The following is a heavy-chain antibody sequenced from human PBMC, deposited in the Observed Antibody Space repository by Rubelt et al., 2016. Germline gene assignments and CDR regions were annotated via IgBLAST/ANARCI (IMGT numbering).Heavy chain of an antibody. CDR3: ARDLRIGGAGTYDY. D-gene: IGHD6-13*01. Sequence: VQLVESGGGVVQPGRSLRLSCAASGFPFSTYGMNWVRQAPGKGLEWVSSISSTSTYTYYVDSVKGRFTISRDNAKNSLYLQMNSLRADDTAVYYCARDLRIGGAGTYDYWGQGTLVTVSS. J-gene: IGHJ4*02. V-gene: IGHV3-21*01. CDR1: GFPFSTYG. CDR2: ISSTSTYT.